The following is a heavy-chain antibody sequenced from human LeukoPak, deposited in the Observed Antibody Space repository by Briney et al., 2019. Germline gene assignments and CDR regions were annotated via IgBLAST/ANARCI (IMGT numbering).Heavy chain of an antibody. V-gene: IGHV7-4-1*02. CDR2: INTNTGNP. Sequence: GASVKVSCKASGYTLTSYAMNWVRQAPGQGLEWMGWINTNTGNPTYAQGFTGRFVFSLDTSVSTAYLQISSLKAEDTAVYYCARDLGELLRFEKVYYFDYWGQGTLVTVSS. D-gene: IGHD1-26*01. CDR1: GYTLTSYA. CDR3: ARDLGELLRFEKVYYFDY. J-gene: IGHJ4*02.